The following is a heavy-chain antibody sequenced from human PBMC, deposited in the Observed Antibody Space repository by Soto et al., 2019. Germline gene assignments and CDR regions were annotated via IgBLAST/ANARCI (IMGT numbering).Heavy chain of an antibody. Sequence: EGQLVQSGGGLVQPGGSLRLSCAGYGVTVTSNYMNWVRQAPGKGLEWVSVIYSGENAYYADSVAGRFTISRDNSKNTLYLQMNSLRVEDTAVYYCARDLDAFDTWGQGTTVIVSS. CDR3: ARDLDAFDT. J-gene: IGHJ3*02. CDR2: IYSGENA. CDR1: GVTVTSNY. V-gene: IGHV3-53*01.